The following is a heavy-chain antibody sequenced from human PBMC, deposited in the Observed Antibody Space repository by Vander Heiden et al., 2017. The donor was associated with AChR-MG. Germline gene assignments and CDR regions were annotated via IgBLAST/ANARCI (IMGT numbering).Heavy chain of an antibody. D-gene: IGHD3-9*01. CDR2: IIPIFGTA. V-gene: IGHV1-69*01. Sequence: QVQLVQSGAEVKKPGSSVKVSCKASGGTFSSYAISWVRLAPGQGLGWMGGIIPIFGTANYAEKVQGRVTITADETTSTAYMELSGLRSEDTAVYYWPRGSREMATIFVIQGWGQGTLVTVSS. CDR1: GGTFSSYA. CDR3: PRGSREMATIFVIQG. J-gene: IGHJ4*02.